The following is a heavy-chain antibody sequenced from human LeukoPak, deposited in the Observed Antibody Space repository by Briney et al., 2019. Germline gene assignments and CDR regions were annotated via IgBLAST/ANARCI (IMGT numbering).Heavy chain of an antibody. D-gene: IGHD2-2*01. CDR3: ARDPRYCSSTSCYPRWFAP. J-gene: IGHJ5*02. V-gene: IGHV4-4*07. CDR1: GGSISSYY. Sequence: PSETLSLTCTVSGGSISSYYWSWIRQPAGKGLEWIGRIYTSGSTNYNPSLKSRVTMSVDTSKNQFSLKLSSVTAADTAVYYCARDPRYCSSTSCYPRWFAPWGQGTLVTVSS. CDR2: IYTSGST.